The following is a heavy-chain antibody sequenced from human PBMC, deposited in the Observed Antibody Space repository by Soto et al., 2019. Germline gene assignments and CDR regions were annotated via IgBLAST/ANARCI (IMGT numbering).Heavy chain of an antibody. J-gene: IGHJ4*02. CDR2: ISGSGDGT. CDR3: AKDKGLRGSSYFGD. D-gene: IGHD3-16*01. Sequence: EVQLRQSGGGVVQPGGSLRLSCVASGFSFNNYDMTWVRQAPGKGLEWVSGISGSGDGTYYADSVKDRFSVSRDKSTSTVHLQMSSLRVEDTAVYYCAKDKGLRGSSYFGDWGQGALVIVSS. CDR1: GFSFNNYD. V-gene: IGHV3-23*01.